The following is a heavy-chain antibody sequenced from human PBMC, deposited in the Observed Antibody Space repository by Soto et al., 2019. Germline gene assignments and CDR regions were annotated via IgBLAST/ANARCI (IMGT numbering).Heavy chain of an antibody. CDR2: IDWDGDQ. V-gene: IGHV2-70*12. Sequence: SGPTLVNPIETLTLTCTFSGFSLSSNGMSISWIRQPPGQALEWLAVIDWDGDQYYTTSLKTRLTISKDTSKNQVVLRLTNVDPADTATYFCARFGYYHASGSPLDHWGQGILVTVSS. D-gene: IGHD3-10*01. J-gene: IGHJ4*02. CDR3: ARFGYYHASGSPLDH. CDR1: GFSLSSNGMS.